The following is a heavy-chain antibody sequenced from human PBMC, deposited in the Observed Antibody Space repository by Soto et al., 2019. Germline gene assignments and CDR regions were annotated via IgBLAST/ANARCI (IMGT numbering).Heavy chain of an antibody. CDR3: AREGTAGGLDLEN. Sequence: SQTLSLTCVISGDSVSSNSTAWNWIRQSPSRGLEWLGRTYYRSRWSSDYAVSVKSRIMINSDTPKNQFSLQLNSVTPEDTAVYYCAREGTAGGLDLENWGQGTLVTVSS. J-gene: IGHJ4*02. V-gene: IGHV6-1*01. CDR1: GDSVSSNSTA. CDR2: TYYRSRWSS. D-gene: IGHD5-12*01.